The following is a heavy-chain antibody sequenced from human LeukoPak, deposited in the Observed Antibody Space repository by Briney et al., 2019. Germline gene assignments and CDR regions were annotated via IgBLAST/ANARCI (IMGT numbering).Heavy chain of an antibody. CDR1: GFTFSTYA. CDR2: ISGSGGIT. D-gene: IGHD5-12*01. Sequence: HAGGSLRLSCEASGFTFSTYAMSWVRQAPGKGLEWVSTISGSGGITYYVGSVKGRFTISRDNSNTTLYLQMNSLRAEDTAVYYCAKAGLRLDGDYWGQGTLVTVSS. V-gene: IGHV3-23*01. J-gene: IGHJ4*02. CDR3: AKAGLRLDGDY.